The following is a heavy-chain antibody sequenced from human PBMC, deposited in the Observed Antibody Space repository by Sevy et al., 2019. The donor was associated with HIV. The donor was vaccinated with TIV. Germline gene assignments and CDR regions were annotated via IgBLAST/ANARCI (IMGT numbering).Heavy chain of an antibody. J-gene: IGHJ3*02. CDR3: AREGESSGHARASDT. Sequence: GGSLRLSCSAPGIAFSASIMHWVRQAPGKGLEWVALASYAGSIQYGGPGNGRFGISRDDSKKMLYLQMSSLTTEDTGVYYCAREGESSGHARASDTWGQGTMVTVSS. D-gene: IGHD3-22*01. CDR2: ASYAGSIQ. V-gene: IGHV3-30*09. CDR1: GIAFSASI.